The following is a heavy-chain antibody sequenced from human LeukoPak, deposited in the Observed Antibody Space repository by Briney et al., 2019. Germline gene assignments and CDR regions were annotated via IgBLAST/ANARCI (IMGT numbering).Heavy chain of an antibody. CDR1: GGSISSGGYY. CDR2: IYYSGST. J-gene: IGHJ4*02. CDR3: ARVGSSGRYGRGDFDY. Sequence: TLSLTCTVSGGSISSGGYYWSWIRQHPGKGLEWIGYIYYSGSTYYNPSLKSRVTISVDTSKNQFSLKLSSVTAADTAVYYCARVGSSGRYGRGDFDYWGQGTLVTVSS. D-gene: IGHD6-19*01. V-gene: IGHV4-31*03.